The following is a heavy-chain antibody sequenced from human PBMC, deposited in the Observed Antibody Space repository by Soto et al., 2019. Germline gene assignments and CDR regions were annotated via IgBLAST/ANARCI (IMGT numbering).Heavy chain of an antibody. J-gene: IGHJ6*04. CDR1: GVTFGNAW. V-gene: IGHV3-15*01. Sequence: GGSLRLSCAASGVTFGNAWMSWFRQAPGKGLEWVGRIKSKTDGGTTDYAAPVKGRFTISRDDSKNTLYLQMNSLKTEDTAVYYCTTGVTSRGMDVWGKGTRVTVSS. CDR3: TTGVTSRGMDV. D-gene: IGHD2-21*02. CDR2: IKSKTDGGTT.